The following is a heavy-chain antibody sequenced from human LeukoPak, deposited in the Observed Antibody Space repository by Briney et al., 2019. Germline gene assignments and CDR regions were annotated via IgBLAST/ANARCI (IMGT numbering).Heavy chain of an antibody. J-gene: IGHJ3*02. V-gene: IGHV3-7*01. D-gene: IGHD2-2*01. CDR3: ARDSASCRGCAFDI. CDR2: TNVDGSEK. Sequence: GGSLRLSCAASGFTFSSYAMHWVRQAPGKGLEWVANTNVDGSEKYYVDSVKGRVTISRDNAMNFLYLQLNSLRVDDTAVYYCARDSASCRGCAFDIWGQGTVVTVSS. CDR1: GFTFSSYA.